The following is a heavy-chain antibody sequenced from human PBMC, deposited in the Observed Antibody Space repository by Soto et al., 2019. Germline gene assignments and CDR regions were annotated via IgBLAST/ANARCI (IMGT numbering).Heavy chain of an antibody. CDR1: GYTFTSYY. CDR2: INPSGGGT. D-gene: IGHD6-13*01. CDR3: ARDRAAAGTSYYYGMDV. V-gene: IGHV1-46*01. J-gene: IGHJ6*02. Sequence: ASVKVSCKASGYTFTSYYMHWVRQAPGQGLEWMGIINPSGGGTSYAQKFQGRVTMTRDTSTSTVYMELSSLRSEDTAVYYCARDRAAAGTSYYYGMDVWGQGTTVTVSS.